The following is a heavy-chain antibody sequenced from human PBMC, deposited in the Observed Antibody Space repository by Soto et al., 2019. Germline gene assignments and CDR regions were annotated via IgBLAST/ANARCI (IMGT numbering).Heavy chain of an antibody. CDR2: INLSGGTT. CDR3: ARGPDDSDVPRWDH. D-gene: IGHD4-17*01. CDR1: GYNFNQYY. Sequence: QVQLVQSGPEVRKPGASVRLSCATSGYNFNQYYIHWVRQAPGQGLVWMGIINLSGGTTEYAHKLRGRVTVTGDTATRTAYMELSSLRSEDTAVYFCARGPDDSDVPRWDHWGQGTLITVSS. V-gene: IGHV1-46*02. J-gene: IGHJ4*02.